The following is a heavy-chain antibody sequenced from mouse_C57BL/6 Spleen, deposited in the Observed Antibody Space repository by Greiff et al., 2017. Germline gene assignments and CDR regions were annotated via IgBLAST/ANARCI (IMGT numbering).Heavy chain of an antibody. V-gene: IGHV5-15*01. CDR1: GFTFSDYG. CDR2: ISNLAYSI. D-gene: IGHD1-1*01. CDR3: ARSHGSSYGYFDV. J-gene: IGHJ1*03. Sequence: EVKLVESGGGLVQPGGSLKLSCAASGFTFSDYGMAWVRQAPRKGPEWVAFISNLAYSIYYADTVTGRFPISRENAKNTLYLKMSSLRSEDTAMYYCARSHGSSYGYFDVWGTGTTVTVSS.